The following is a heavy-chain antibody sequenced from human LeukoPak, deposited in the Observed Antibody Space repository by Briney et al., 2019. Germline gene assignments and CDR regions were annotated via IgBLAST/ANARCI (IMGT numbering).Heavy chain of an antibody. V-gene: IGHV4-39*01. CDR2: IYYSGST. CDR1: GGSISSYY. CDR3: ARHSAWSYYYYMDV. D-gene: IGHD2-15*01. Sequence: PSETLSLTCTVSGGSISSYYWGWIRQPPGKGLEWIGSIYYSGSTYYNPSLKSRVTISVDTSKNQFSLKLSSVTAADTAVYYCARHSAWSYYYYMDVWGKGTTVTISS. J-gene: IGHJ6*03.